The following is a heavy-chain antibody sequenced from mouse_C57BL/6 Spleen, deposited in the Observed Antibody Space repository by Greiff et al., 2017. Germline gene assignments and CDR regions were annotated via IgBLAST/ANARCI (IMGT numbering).Heavy chain of an antibody. D-gene: IGHD2-4*01. J-gene: IGHJ3*01. CDR3: ARDQDDYAGAY. CDR2: ISDGGSYT. CDR1: GFTFSSYA. V-gene: IGHV5-4*01. Sequence: EVNVVESGGGLVKPGGSLKLSCAASGFTFSSYAMSWVRQTPEKRLEWVATISDGGSYTYYPDNVKGRFTISRDNAKNNLYLQMSHLKSEDTAMYYCARDQDDYAGAYWGQGTLVTVSA.